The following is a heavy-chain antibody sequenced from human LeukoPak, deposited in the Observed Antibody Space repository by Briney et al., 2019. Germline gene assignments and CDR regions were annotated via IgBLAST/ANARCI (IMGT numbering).Heavy chain of an antibody. Sequence: GGSLRLSCAASGFTFSSYGMNWVRQAPGKGLEWVGRIISKTDGGTTDYAAPVKGRFSVSRDDSKNILYLQMNSLKTEDTAVYYCATLGYGSFDDWGQGTLVTVSS. V-gene: IGHV3-15*01. J-gene: IGHJ4*02. CDR1: GFTFSSYG. CDR2: IISKTDGGTT. D-gene: IGHD3-10*01. CDR3: ATLGYGSFDD.